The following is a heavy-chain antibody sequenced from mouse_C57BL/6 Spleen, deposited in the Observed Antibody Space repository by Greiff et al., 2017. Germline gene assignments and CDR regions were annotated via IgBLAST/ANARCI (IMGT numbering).Heavy chain of an antibody. V-gene: IGHV1-9*01. CDR3: ARGRTVVADYYAMDY. CDR2: ILPGSGST. J-gene: IGHJ4*01. Sequence: VQLQESGAELMQPGASVKLSCKATGYTFTGYWIEWVKQRPGHGLEWIGEILPGSGSTNYNEKFKGKATFTADTSANTAYMQLISLTTEDSDIYYCARGRTVVADYYAMDYWGQGTSVTVSS. CDR1: GYTFTGYW. D-gene: IGHD1-1*01.